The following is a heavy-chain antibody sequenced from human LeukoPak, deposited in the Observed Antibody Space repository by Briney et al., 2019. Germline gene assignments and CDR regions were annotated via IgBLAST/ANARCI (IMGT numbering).Heavy chain of an antibody. J-gene: IGHJ4*02. D-gene: IGHD4-17*01. V-gene: IGHV4-59*08. Sequence: SETLSLTCTVSGGSISSYYWSWIRQPPGKGLEWIGYISYSGSTNYNPSLKSRVTITLDTSKNQFSLKLSSVTAADTAVYYCARQLYGSDYWGQGTLVTVSS. CDR3: ARQLYGSDY. CDR1: GGSISSYY. CDR2: ISYSGST.